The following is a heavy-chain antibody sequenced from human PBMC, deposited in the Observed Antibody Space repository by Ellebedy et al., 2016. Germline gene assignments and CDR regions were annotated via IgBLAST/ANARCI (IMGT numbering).Heavy chain of an antibody. Sequence: LRLSXTVSGGSISSGGYYWSWIRQHPGKGLEWIGYIYYSGSTYYNPSLKSRVTISVDTSKNQFSLKLSSVTAADTAVYYCARDRYGSGSYYKGTRDYGMDVWGQGTTVTVSS. CDR1: GGSISSGGYY. D-gene: IGHD3-10*01. CDR3: ARDRYGSGSYYKGTRDYGMDV. CDR2: IYYSGST. J-gene: IGHJ6*02. V-gene: IGHV4-31*03.